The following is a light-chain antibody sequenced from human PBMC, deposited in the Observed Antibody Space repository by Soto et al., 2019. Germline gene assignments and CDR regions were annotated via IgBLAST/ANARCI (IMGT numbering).Light chain of an antibody. J-gene: IGLJ1*01. CDR1: SSDVGSYNR. Sequence: LTQPPSVSGSPGQSVTISCTGTSSDVGSYNRLSWYQQPPGTAPKLTMYEVNTRPSGVPDRFSGSKSGSTASLTISGLQAEDEADYYCSLYISGSTYVFGTGTKV. CDR3: SLYISGSTYV. CDR2: EVN. V-gene: IGLV2-18*01.